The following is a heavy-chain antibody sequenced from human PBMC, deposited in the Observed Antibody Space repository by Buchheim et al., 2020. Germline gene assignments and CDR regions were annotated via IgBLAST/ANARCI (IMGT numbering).Heavy chain of an antibody. J-gene: IGHJ4*02. Sequence: QVQLQESGPGLVKPSGTLSLTCAVSGGSISSSNWWSWVRQPPGKGLEWSGEIYHSGSPNYNPSLKSRVTISVDKYKTQFSTKLSSVTAADTAVYYCAIIMGELSSREYYFDYWGQGTL. CDR2: IYHSGSP. CDR3: AIIMGELSSREYYFDY. D-gene: IGHD3-16*02. CDR1: GGSISSSNW. V-gene: IGHV4-4*02.